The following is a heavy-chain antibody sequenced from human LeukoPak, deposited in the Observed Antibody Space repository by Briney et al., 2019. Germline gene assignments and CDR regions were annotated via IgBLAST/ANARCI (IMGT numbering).Heavy chain of an antibody. D-gene: IGHD6-19*01. CDR2: ISYDGSDE. Sequence: GGSLRLSCAAARFTFSSYGMHWVRQAPGKGLEWVAIISYDGSDEYYADSVKGRFTISRDNSKNTLYLQMNNLRAEDTALYHCAKDRHASGWRGGDFDYWGQGTLVTVSS. V-gene: IGHV3-30*18. CDR3: AKDRHASGWRGGDFDY. CDR1: RFTFSSYG. J-gene: IGHJ4*02.